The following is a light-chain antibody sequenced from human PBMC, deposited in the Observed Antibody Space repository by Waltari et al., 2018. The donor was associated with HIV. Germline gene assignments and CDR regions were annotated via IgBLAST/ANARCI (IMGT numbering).Light chain of an antibody. J-gene: IGLJ3*02. CDR3: SSLTSGIRLV. V-gene: IGLV2-14*03. Sequence: SSLTQPSSVSGSPGQSITISSTGTNNDVGTYTDVSWYQQHPGKAPKPMIYVVTGRPAGVYDRFAGTKSDNRAPLTISGLQAEDEADYFCSSLTSGIRLVFGGGTKMTVL. CDR1: NNDVGTYTD. CDR2: VVT.